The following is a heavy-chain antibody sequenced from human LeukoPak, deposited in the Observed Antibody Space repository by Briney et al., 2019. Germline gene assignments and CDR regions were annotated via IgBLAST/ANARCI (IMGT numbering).Heavy chain of an antibody. CDR1: GFTFSSYS. CDR3: ARDRIVVVPAAIHHTNWFDP. Sequence: GGSLRLSCAASGFTFSSYSMNWPRQAPGKGLEWVSYISSSSSTIYYADSVKGRFTISRDNAKNSLYLQMNSLRAEDTAVYYCARDRIVVVPAAIHHTNWFDPWGQGTLVTVSS. CDR2: ISSSSSTI. D-gene: IGHD2-2*02. V-gene: IGHV3-48*01. J-gene: IGHJ5*02.